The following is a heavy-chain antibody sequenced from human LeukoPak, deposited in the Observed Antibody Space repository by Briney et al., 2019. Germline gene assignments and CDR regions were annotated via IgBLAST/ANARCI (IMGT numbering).Heavy chain of an antibody. CDR2: FYNSGKI. CDR1: GGSISNYY. V-gene: IGHV4-4*07. D-gene: IGHD2-15*01. CDR3: ARDHPCSGGSCYMDV. J-gene: IGHJ6*03. Sequence: SETLSLTCIVSGGSISNYYWSWLRQPAGKGLEWIGRFYNSGKINFNPSLKSRVTMSVDTSKKQFSLKLRSVIAADTAVYYCARDHPCSGGSCYMDVWGKGTTVTVSS.